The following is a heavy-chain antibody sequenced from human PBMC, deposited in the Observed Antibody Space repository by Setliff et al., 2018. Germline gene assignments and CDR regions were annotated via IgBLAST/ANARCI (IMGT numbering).Heavy chain of an antibody. V-gene: IGHV2-26*01. Sequence: KPSETLSLTCTVSGGSVNDYYWSWIRQPPGKALEWLAHIFSMDQKSYSTTLESRLLISKDTSATQVVLMMTNMNPADTGTYYCARIGTSSVLYGMDVWGQGTTVTVSS. CDR3: ARIGTSSVLYGMDV. CDR2: IFSMDQK. D-gene: IGHD3-22*01. CDR1: GGSVNDYYW. J-gene: IGHJ6*02.